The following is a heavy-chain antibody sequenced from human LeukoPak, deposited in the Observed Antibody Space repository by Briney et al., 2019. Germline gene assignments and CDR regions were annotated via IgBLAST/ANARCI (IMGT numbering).Heavy chain of an antibody. Sequence: SETLSLTCTVSGGSINSDHWSWIRQPPGKGLEWIGYIYYSGSTNYNPSLKSRVTISVDTSKNQFSLKLSSVTAADTAVYYCAREWAAAGTRWFDPWGQGTLVTVSS. D-gene: IGHD6-13*01. CDR2: IYYSGST. J-gene: IGHJ5*02. CDR1: GGSINSDH. V-gene: IGHV4-59*01. CDR3: AREWAAAGTRWFDP.